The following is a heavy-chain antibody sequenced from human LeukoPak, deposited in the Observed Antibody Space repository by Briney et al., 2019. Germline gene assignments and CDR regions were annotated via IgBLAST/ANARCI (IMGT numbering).Heavy chain of an antibody. J-gene: IGHJ6*03. V-gene: IGHV1-69*13. Sequence: ASVKVSCKASGGTFNNYAVSWVRQAPGQGLEWRGGIIPIFGTANYAQKFQGRVTITADESTNTAYMELSSLRSEDTAVYYCARHMWGSGSYYNPEDDEDYYYYYMDVWGKGTTVTVSS. CDR1: GGTFNNYA. CDR3: ARHMWGSGSYYNPEDDEDYYYYYMDV. D-gene: IGHD3-10*01. CDR2: IIPIFGTA.